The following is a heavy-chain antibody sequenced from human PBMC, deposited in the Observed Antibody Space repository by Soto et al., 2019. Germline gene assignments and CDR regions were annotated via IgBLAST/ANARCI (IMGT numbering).Heavy chain of an antibody. J-gene: IGHJ4*02. Sequence: GGSLRLSCAASGFTFSSYAMSWVRQAPGKGLEWVSAISGSGGSTYYADSVKGRFTISRDNSKNTLYLQMNSLRAEDTAVYYCARLTGTTVTRPGGYWGQGTLVTVSS. CDR3: ARLTGTTVTRPGGY. D-gene: IGHD4-17*01. CDR2: ISGSGGST. V-gene: IGHV3-23*01. CDR1: GFTFSSYA.